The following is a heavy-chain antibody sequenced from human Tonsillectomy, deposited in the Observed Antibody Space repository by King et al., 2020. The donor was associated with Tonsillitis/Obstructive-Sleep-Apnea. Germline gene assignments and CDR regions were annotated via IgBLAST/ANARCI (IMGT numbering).Heavy chain of an antibody. V-gene: IGHV5-51*01. CDR2: IYPGDSDT. Sequence: VQLVESGAEVKKPGESLKISCKGSGYSFTSYWIGWVRQMPGKGLEWMGIIYPGDSDTRYSPSFQGQVTISADKSISTAYLQWSSLKASDTAMYYCARQEPYYDILPGCYREGFYYWGQGTLVTVSS. D-gene: IGHD3-9*01. J-gene: IGHJ4*02. CDR3: ARQEPYYDILPGCYREGFYY. CDR1: GYSFTSYW.